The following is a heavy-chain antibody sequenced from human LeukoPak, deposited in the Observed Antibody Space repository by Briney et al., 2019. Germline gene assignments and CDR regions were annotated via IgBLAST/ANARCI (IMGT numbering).Heavy chain of an antibody. J-gene: IGHJ4*02. V-gene: IGHV3-15*01. D-gene: IGHD3-3*01. CDR2: IKSKTDGGTT. CDR1: GFTFSNAW. Sequence: PGGSLRLPCAASGFTFSNAWMSWVRQAPGKGLEWVGRIKSKTDGGTTDYAAPVKGRFTISRDDSKNTLYLQMNSLKTEDTAVYYCTTDTSGYSVDYWGQGTLVTVSS. CDR3: TTDTSGYSVDY.